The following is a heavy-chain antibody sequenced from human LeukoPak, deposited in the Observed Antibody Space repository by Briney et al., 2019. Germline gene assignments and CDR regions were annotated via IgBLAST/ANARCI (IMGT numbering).Heavy chain of an antibody. V-gene: IGHV1-18*01. Sequence: ASVKVSCKVSGYTLTELSMHWVRQAPGKGLEWMGWISTYTGNTKYAQKFQGRVTMTTETSTSTAFMELRSLESDDTAVYYCARDYGSGTYSLYYYGLDVWGQGTTVTVSS. J-gene: IGHJ6*02. D-gene: IGHD3-10*01. CDR3: ARDYGSGTYSLYYYGLDV. CDR2: ISTYTGNT. CDR1: GYTLTELS.